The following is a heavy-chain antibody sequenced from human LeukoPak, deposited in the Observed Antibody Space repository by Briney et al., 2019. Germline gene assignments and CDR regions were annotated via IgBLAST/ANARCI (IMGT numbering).Heavy chain of an antibody. V-gene: IGHV4-39*07. CDR1: GGSISSGGYY. J-gene: IGHJ4*02. CDR2: INHSGST. CDR3: ARGRLRLGELSGYYFDY. D-gene: IGHD3-16*02. Sequence: PSETLSLTCTVSGGSISSGGYYWSWIRQPPGKGLEWIGEINHSGSTNYNPSLKSRVTISVDTSKNQFSLKLSSVTAADTAVYYCARGRLRLGELSGYYFDYWGQGTLVTVSS.